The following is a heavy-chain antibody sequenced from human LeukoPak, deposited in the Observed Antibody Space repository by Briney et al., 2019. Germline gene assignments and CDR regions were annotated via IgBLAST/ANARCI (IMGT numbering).Heavy chain of an antibody. CDR2: IYSSGST. Sequence: PSETLSLTCTVSGGSIRGNFWSWIRQPPGKGLEWIGYIYSSGSTSYNPSLKSRVTISLDTSKHQFSLKLTSVTAADTAVYYCARVTTIFGVDMYYFDYWGQGTLVTVSS. D-gene: IGHD3-3*01. J-gene: IGHJ4*02. CDR3: ARVTTIFGVDMYYFDY. V-gene: IGHV4-59*01. CDR1: GGSIRGNF.